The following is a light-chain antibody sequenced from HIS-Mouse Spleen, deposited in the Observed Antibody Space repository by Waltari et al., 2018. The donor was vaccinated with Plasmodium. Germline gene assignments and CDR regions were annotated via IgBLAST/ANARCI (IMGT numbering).Light chain of an antibody. Sequence: AIWMTQSPSLLSASTRDRVTNSCRMSHGISRYLAWYQQKPGKAPELLIYAASTLQSGVPSRFSGSGSGTDFTLTISCLQSEDFATYYCQQYYSFPQTFGQGTKVEIK. CDR1: HGISRY. CDR3: QQYYSFPQT. V-gene: IGKV1D-8*02. CDR2: AAS. J-gene: IGKJ1*01.